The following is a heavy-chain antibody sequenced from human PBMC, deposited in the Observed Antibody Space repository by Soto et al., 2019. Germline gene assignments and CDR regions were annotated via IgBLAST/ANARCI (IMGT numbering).Heavy chain of an antibody. CDR3: ARGGYYDPANFEH. Sequence: QVQLQESGPGLVKPSQTLSLTCTVSGGSISSGGYYWSWIRQHPGKGLEWIGYIFYSGSTYYNPSLEGRVSTPVDSSKNQFSLKLSSVTAADTAVYYCARGGYYDPANFEHWGQGTLVTVSS. J-gene: IGHJ1*01. V-gene: IGHV4-31*03. CDR1: GGSISSGGYY. D-gene: IGHD3-22*01. CDR2: IFYSGST.